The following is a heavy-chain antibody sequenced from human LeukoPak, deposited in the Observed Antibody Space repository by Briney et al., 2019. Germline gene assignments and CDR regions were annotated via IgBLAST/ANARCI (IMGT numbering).Heavy chain of an antibody. CDR3: TRANGYGLIDY. CDR1: SESFSGYF. Sequence: SETLSLTCAIYSESFSGYFWSWIRQPPGKGLEWIGEINYSGSTNYNPSLKSRVIISIDTSKNQFSLKLSSVTPADTAVYYCTRANGYGLIDYWGQGTLVTVSS. CDR2: INYSGST. D-gene: IGHD3-10*01. J-gene: IGHJ4*02. V-gene: IGHV4-34*01.